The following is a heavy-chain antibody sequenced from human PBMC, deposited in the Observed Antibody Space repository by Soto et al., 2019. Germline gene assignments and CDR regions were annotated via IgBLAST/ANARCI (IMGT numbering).Heavy chain of an antibody. CDR2: INHSGST. Sequence: SETLSLTCAVYGGSFSGYYWSWIRQPPGKGLEWIGEINHSGSTNYNPSLKSRVTISVDTSKNQFSLKLSSVTAADTAVYYCARGNYGSAQGIDYWGQGTLVTVSS. CDR3: ARGNYGSAQGIDY. V-gene: IGHV4-34*01. J-gene: IGHJ4*02. D-gene: IGHD3-10*01. CDR1: GGSFSGYY.